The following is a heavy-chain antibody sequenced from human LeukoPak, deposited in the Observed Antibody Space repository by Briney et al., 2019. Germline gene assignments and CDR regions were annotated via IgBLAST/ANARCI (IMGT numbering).Heavy chain of an antibody. V-gene: IGHV4-4*07. D-gene: IGHD3-10*01. CDR1: GGSISSYY. Sequence: SETLSLTCTVSGGSISSYYWSWIRQPAGKGLEWIGRIYTSGSTNYNPSLKRRVTISVDTSKNQFSLKLSSVTAADTAVYYCATGGDYGSGSHYYYYYMDVWGKGTTVTISS. J-gene: IGHJ6*03. CDR2: IYTSGST. CDR3: ATGGDYGSGSHYYYYYMDV.